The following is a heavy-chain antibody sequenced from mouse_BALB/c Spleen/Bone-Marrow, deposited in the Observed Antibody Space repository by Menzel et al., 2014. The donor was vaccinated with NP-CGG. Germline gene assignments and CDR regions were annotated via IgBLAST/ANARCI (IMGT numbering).Heavy chain of an antibody. CDR3: ARQIYFPYFDY. D-gene: IGHD2-1*01. J-gene: IGHJ2*01. Sequence: EVHLVESGGGLVQPGGSLKLSCAASGFTFSSYTMSWVRQTPEKRLEWVAYISNGGGSTYYPDTVKGRFTISRDNAKNTLYPQMSSLKSEDTAMYYCARQIYFPYFDYWGQGTTLTVSS. V-gene: IGHV5-12-2*01. CDR1: GFTFSSYT. CDR2: ISNGGGST.